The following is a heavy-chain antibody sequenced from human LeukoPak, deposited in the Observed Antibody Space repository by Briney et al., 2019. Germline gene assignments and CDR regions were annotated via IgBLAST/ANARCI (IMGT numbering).Heavy chain of an antibody. V-gene: IGHV3-7*01. J-gene: IGHJ6*02. CDR1: GFTFSSYW. CDR2: IKQDGSEK. Sequence: GGSLRLSCADSGFTFSSYWMSWVRQAPGKGLGWVANIKQDGSEKYYVDSVKGRFTISRDNAKNSLYLQMNSLRAEDTAVYYCARDNLAGRGYYYGMDVWGQGTTVTVSS. CDR3: ARDNLAGRGYYYGMDV.